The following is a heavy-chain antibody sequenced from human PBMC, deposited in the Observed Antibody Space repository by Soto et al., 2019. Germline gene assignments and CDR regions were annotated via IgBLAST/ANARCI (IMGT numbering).Heavy chain of an antibody. CDR1: GGTFSSYT. V-gene: IGHV1-69*02. D-gene: IGHD5-12*01. CDR3: TYSAYDFVRAFDI. Sequence: GASVKVSCKASGGTFSSYTISWVRQAPGQGLEWMGRIIPILGIANYAQKFQGRVTITADKSTSTAYMELSSLRSEDTAVYYCTYSAYDFVRAFDIWGQGTMVTVSS. CDR2: IIPILGIA. J-gene: IGHJ3*02.